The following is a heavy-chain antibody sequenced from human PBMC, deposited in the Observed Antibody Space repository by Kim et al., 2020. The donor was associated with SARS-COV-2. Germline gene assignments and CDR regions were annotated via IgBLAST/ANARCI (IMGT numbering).Heavy chain of an antibody. J-gene: IGHJ6*02. CDR3: ARDRTEQWLVRRSDYYYYGVDV. Sequence: GGSLRLSCAASGFTFSDYYMSWIRQAPGKGLEWVSYISSSGSTIYYADSVKGRFTISRDNAKNSLYLQMNSLRAEDTAVYYCARDRTEQWLVRRSDYYYYGVDVWGHGTTVTISS. V-gene: IGHV3-11*01. D-gene: IGHD6-19*01. CDR1: GFTFSDYY. CDR2: ISSSGSTI.